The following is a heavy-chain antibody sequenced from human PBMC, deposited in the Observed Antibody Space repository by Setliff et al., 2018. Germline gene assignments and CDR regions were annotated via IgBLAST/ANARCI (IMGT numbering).Heavy chain of an antibody. Sequence: KTSETLSLTCSVSGGSISSGGFYWSWIRQSAGRGLEWIGHFHTGGATDYNLSLKSRVTISLDSSKNQLSLRLSSVTAADAAVYFCARESATIGEFPLYYFDKWGQGIPVTVSS. CDR2: FHTGGAT. CDR3: ARESATIGEFPLYYFDK. CDR1: GGSISSGGFY. V-gene: IGHV4-61*09. J-gene: IGHJ4*02. D-gene: IGHD3-10*01.